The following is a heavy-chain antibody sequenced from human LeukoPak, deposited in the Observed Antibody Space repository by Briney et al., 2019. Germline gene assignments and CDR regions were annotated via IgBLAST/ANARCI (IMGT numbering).Heavy chain of an antibody. D-gene: IGHD6-13*01. V-gene: IGHV3-23*01. J-gene: IGHJ4*02. Sequence: GASLRLSCAASGFTFSSYAMIWVRQAPGKGLEWVSAISGSGGSTYYADSVKGRFTISRDNSKNTLYLQMNSLRAEDTAVYYCAKGGEDSSSWFKYFDYWGQGTLVTVSS. CDR3: AKGGEDSSSWFKYFDY. CDR2: ISGSGGST. CDR1: GFTFSSYA.